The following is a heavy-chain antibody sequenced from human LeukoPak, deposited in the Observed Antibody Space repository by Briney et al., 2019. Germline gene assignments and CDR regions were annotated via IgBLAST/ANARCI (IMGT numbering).Heavy chain of an antibody. CDR3: AKGQDATIYPELAFDI. CDR2: ISCSGGST. Sequence: GGSLRLSCAASGFTFSGYARSRVPQAPGKGLEWVSAISCSGGSTYYADSVKGRFTISRDNSKNTLYLQMNSLRAEDTAVYYCAKGQDATIYPELAFDIWGQGTMVTVSS. V-gene: IGHV3-23*01. CDR1: GFTFSGYA. J-gene: IGHJ3*02. D-gene: IGHD2-2*02.